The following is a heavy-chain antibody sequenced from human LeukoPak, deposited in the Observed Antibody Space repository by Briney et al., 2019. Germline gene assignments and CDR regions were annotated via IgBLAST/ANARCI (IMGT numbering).Heavy chain of an antibody. Sequence: SETLSLTCAVYGGSFSGYYWSWIRQPPGKGLEWIGEINHSGSTNYNPSLKSRVTISVDTSKNQFSLKLSSVTAADTAVYYCARGPGGGSSSNDAFDIWGQGTMVTVSS. CDR1: GGSFSGYY. D-gene: IGHD3-10*01. CDR3: ARGPGGGSSSNDAFDI. CDR2: INHSGST. J-gene: IGHJ3*02. V-gene: IGHV4-34*01.